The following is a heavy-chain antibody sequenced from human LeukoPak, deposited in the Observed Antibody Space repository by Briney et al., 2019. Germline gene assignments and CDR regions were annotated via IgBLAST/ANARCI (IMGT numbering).Heavy chain of an antibody. Sequence: PGGSLRLSCAASGFTVSSNYMSWVRQAPGKGLEWVSVIYSGGSTYYADSVKGRFTISRDNSKNTLYLQMNSLRAEDTAVYYCAREDGTTPSDYWGQGTLVTVSS. D-gene: IGHD1-1*01. CDR2: IYSGGST. V-gene: IGHV3-53*01. CDR1: GFTVSSNY. CDR3: AREDGTTPSDY. J-gene: IGHJ4*02.